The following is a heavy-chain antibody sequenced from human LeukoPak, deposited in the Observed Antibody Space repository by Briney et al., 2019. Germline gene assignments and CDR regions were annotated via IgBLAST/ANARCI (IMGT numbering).Heavy chain of an antibody. V-gene: IGHV4-34*01. J-gene: IGHJ4*02. CDR1: GGSFSGYY. Sequence: SETLSLTCAVYGGSFSGYYWSWIRQPPGKGLEWIGEINHSGSTNYNPSLKSRVTISVDTSKNQFSLKLSSVTAADTAVYYCARVPLTTGAVGYWGQGTLVTVSS. CDR3: ARVPLTTGAVGY. CDR2: INHSGST. D-gene: IGHD6-19*01.